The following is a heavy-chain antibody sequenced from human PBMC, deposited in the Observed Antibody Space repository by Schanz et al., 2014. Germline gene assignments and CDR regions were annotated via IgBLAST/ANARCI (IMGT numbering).Heavy chain of an antibody. D-gene: IGHD3-3*01. CDR3: AKFLYDDPS. Sequence: QVQLQESGPGLVKPSETLSLTCSVSGGDIGNYYWSWIRQPPGKGLEWIGYIHQSGGTNYNPSLKGRVPILVDTSKTQFSLRLPSLTAADTAVYYCAKFLYDDPSWGQGTLVTVSS. CDR2: IHQSGGT. CDR1: GGDIGNYY. J-gene: IGHJ5*02. V-gene: IGHV4-59*08.